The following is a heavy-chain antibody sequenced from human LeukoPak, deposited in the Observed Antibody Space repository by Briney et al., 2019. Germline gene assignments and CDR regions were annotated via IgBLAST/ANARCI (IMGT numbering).Heavy chain of an antibody. CDR3: ASNPANWGGYYGMDV. J-gene: IGHJ6*02. CDR2: IIPIFGTA. Sequence: ASVTVSCKASGGTFSSYAISWVRQAPGQGLEWMGGIIPIFGTANYAQKFQGRVTITADESTSTAYMELSSLRSEDTAVYYCASNPANWGGYYGMDVWGQGTAVTVSS. D-gene: IGHD7-27*01. V-gene: IGHV1-69*13. CDR1: GGTFSSYA.